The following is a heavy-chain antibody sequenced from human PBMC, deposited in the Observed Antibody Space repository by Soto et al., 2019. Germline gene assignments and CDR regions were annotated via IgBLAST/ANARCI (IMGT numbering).Heavy chain of an antibody. V-gene: IGHV4-30-2*01. CDR2: IYHSGST. D-gene: IGHD4-4*01. J-gene: IGHJ4*02. Sequence: SETLSLTCSVSGGSISSRSYSWGWIRQPPGRGLEWVGYIYHSGSTYYNPSLKSRVTISVDRSKNQFSLKLSSVTAADTAVYYCARGMTTVTTLDYWGQGTLVTVS. CDR1: GGSISSRSYS. CDR3: ARGMTTVTTLDY.